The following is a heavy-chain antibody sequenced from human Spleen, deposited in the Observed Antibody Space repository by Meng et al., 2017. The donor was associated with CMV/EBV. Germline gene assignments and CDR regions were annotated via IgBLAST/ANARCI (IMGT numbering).Heavy chain of an antibody. CDR3: ASDPPGYYDFWSGHYYGMDV. Sequence: SVKVSCKASGGTFSNYAITWVRQAPGQGLEWLGGIIPVRGIANYPQRFQGRATITTDESTSTAYMELSSLRSEDTAVYYCASDPPGYYDFWSGHYYGMDVWGQGTTVTVSS. D-gene: IGHD3-3*01. CDR1: GGTFSNYA. J-gene: IGHJ6*02. CDR2: IIPVRGIA. V-gene: IGHV1-69*10.